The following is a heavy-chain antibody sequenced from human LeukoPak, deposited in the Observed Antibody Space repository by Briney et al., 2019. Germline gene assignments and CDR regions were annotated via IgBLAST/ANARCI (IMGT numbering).Heavy chain of an antibody. CDR2: ISSSGSTI. CDR1: GFTFSSYE. V-gene: IGHV3-48*03. J-gene: IGHJ6*03. D-gene: IGHD4-23*01. Sequence: GGSLRLSCAASGFTFSSYEMNWVRQAPGKGLEWVSYISSSGSTIYYADSVKGRFTISRDNAKNSQYLQMNSLRAEDTAVYYCARSGYGGKQTYYYYYMDVWGKGTTVTISS. CDR3: ARSGYGGKQTYYYYYMDV.